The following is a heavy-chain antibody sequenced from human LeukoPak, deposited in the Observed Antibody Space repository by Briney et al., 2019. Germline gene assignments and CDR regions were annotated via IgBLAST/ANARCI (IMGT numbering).Heavy chain of an antibody. CDR1: GYTFTNYW. CDR3: ACRDLSSTSSGP. V-gene: IGHV5-51*01. J-gene: IGHJ5*02. Sequence: LGESLRISCEANGYTFTNYWIGWVRQIPGKGLEWMGVIYPGDSRTRYSLSFQGQVTISADKSINTAYLQWNSLKASDTAMYYCACRDLSSTSSGPGGQGTLVTVSS. D-gene: IGHD6-6*01. CDR2: IYPGDSRT.